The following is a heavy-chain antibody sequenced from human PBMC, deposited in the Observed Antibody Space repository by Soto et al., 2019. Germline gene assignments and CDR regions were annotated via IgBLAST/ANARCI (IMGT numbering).Heavy chain of an antibody. J-gene: IGHJ4*02. Sequence: EVQLVESGGGLVQPGGSLRISCSASGFTLSSYDMHWVRQAPGKGLEYVSGVSRKGNNIYYADSVKGRFTISRATFKDTLFLQMTSLRAEDTAVYYCVKEEIVVVGGFDHWGQGTLVTVSS. V-gene: IGHV3-64D*06. CDR2: VSRKGNNI. CDR3: VKEEIVVVGGFDH. D-gene: IGHD1-26*01. CDR1: GFTLSSYD.